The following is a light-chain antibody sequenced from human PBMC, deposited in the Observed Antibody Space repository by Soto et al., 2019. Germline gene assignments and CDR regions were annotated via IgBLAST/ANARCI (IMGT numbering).Light chain of an antibody. Sequence: EIVLTQSPGTLSLSPGERATLSCRASQSVSSSYLAWYQQKPGQAPRLLIYGASRRATGIPDRFSGSGSGTDFTLTIRRLEPEDFAVYYCQQYGSSPQTFGQGTKLEIK. CDR3: QQYGSSPQT. V-gene: IGKV3-20*01. J-gene: IGKJ2*01. CDR1: QSVSSSY. CDR2: GAS.